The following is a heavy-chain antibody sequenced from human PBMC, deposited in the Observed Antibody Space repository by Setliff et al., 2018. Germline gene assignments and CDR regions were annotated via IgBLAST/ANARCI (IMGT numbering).Heavy chain of an antibody. D-gene: IGHD3-10*01. V-gene: IGHV4-34*01. J-gene: IGHJ5*02. Sequence: SETLSLTCAVYGGSFSGYFWSWIRQPPGRGLEWIGEINDRGSTHYNPSLKSRVTISVDTSKNQFSLKLSSVTAADTAIYYCARGSEFYYGSGTIDLWGQGTLVTVSS. CDR1: GGSFSGYF. CDR3: ARGSEFYYGSGTIDL. CDR2: INDRGST.